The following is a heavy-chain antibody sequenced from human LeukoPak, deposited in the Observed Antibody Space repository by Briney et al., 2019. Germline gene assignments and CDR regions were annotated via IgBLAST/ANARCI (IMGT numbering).Heavy chain of an antibody. V-gene: IGHV3-30*18. CDR3: AKGPTNCSGGSCYYFDY. CDR1: GFTFSSYW. J-gene: IGHJ4*02. D-gene: IGHD2-15*01. Sequence: GGSLRLSCAASGFTFSSYWMSWVRQAPGKGLEWVAVISYDGSNKYYADSVKGRFTISRDNSKNTLYLQMNSLRAEDTAVYYCAKGPTNCSGGSCYYFDYWGQGTLVTVSS. CDR2: ISYDGSNK.